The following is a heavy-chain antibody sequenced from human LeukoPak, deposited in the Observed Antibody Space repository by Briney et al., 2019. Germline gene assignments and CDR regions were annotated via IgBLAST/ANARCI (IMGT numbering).Heavy chain of an antibody. D-gene: IGHD2-15*01. Sequence: GASVKVSCKASGGTFSSYAISWVRQAPGQGLEWMGRITPIFGIANYAQKFQGRVTITADKSTSTAYMELSSLRSEDTAVYYCAKGYCSGGSCYPGMDVWGQGTTVTVSS. V-gene: IGHV1-69*04. CDR1: GGTFSSYA. CDR3: AKGYCSGGSCYPGMDV. J-gene: IGHJ6*02. CDR2: ITPIFGIA.